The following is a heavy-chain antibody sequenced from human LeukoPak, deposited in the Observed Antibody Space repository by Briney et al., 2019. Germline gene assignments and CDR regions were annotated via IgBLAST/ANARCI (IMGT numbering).Heavy chain of an antibody. CDR3: ARGRGSSSH. CDR1: GFTFSSYA. CDR2: ISYDGSNK. J-gene: IGHJ4*02. V-gene: IGHV3-30-3*01. D-gene: IGHD6-13*01. Sequence: GGSLRLSCAASGFTFSSYAMPWVRQAPGKGLEWVAVISYDGSNKYYADSVKGRFTISRGNSKNTLYPQMNSLRAEDTAVYYCARGRGSSSHWGQGTLVTVSS.